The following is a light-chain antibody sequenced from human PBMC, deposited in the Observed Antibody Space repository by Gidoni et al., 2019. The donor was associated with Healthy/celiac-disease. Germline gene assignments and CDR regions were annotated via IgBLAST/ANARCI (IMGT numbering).Light chain of an antibody. J-gene: IGLJ1*01. CDR1: SSDVGGYNY. Sequence: QSALTQPASVPGSPGQSITISCTGTSSDVGGYNYVSWYQQHPGKAPQLMIYDVSNRPSGVSNRFSGSKSGNTASLTISGLQAEDEADYYCSSYTSSSTYVFGTGTKVTVL. CDR2: DVS. CDR3: SSYTSSSTYV. V-gene: IGLV2-14*01.